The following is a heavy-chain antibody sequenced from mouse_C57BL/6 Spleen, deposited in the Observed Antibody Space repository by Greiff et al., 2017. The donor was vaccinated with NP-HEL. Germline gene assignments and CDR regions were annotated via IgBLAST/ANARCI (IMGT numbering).Heavy chain of an antibody. Sequence: QVQLQQPGAELVMPGASVKLSCKASGYTFTSYWMHWVKQRPGQGLEWIGEIDPSDSYTNYNQKFKGKSTLTVDKSSSTAYMQLSSLTSEYSAVYYCARYYGREMDYWGQGTSVTVSS. CDR2: IDPSDSYT. D-gene: IGHD1-1*01. V-gene: IGHV1-69*01. CDR1: GYTFTSYW. J-gene: IGHJ4*01. CDR3: ARYYGREMDY.